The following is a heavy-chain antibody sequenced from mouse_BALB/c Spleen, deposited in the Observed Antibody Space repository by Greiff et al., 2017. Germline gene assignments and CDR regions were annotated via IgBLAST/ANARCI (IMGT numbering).Heavy chain of an antibody. J-gene: IGHJ3*01. D-gene: IGHD4-1*01. CDR3: ARDVEVGRRGFAD. V-gene: IGHV7-3*02. CDR2: IRNKANGYTT. CDR1: GFTFTDYY. Sequence: EVKLVESGGGLVQPGGSLRLSCATSGFTFTDYYMSWVRQPPGKALEWLGFIRNKANGYTTEYSASVKGRFTISRDNSQSILYLQMNTLRAEDSATYYCARDVEVGRRGFADWGQGTLVTVSA.